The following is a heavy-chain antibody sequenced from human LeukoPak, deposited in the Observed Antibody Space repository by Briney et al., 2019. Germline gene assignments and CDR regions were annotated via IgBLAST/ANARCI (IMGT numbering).Heavy chain of an antibody. V-gene: IGHV4-59*01. CDR3: ARDLEYSGSYSVYFGD. J-gene: IGHJ4*02. CDR1: GGSISSYY. D-gene: IGHD1-26*01. Sequence: SETLSLTCTVSGGSISSYYWSWIRQPPGKGLEWIGYIYYSGSTNYNPSLKSRVTISVDTSKNQFSLKLSSVTAADTAVYYCARDLEYSGSYSVYFGDWGQGTLVTVSS. CDR2: IYYSGST.